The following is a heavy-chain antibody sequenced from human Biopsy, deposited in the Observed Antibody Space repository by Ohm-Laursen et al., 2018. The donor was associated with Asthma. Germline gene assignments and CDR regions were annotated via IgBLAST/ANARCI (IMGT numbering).Heavy chain of an antibody. D-gene: IGHD6-13*01. CDR3: VRGSSSWHHGPFHYYYGLDV. V-gene: IGHV4-39*01. J-gene: IGHJ6*02. CDR2: IYYSGTT. Sequence: GTLSLTCSLSSGSGGYMRSGNYYWGWIRQPPGEGLEWIGSIYYSGTTYYNPSLGSRVTVSADTSKNQFSLKLTSVTAADTAVYYCVRGSSSWHHGPFHYYYGLDVWGQGTTATVSS. CDR1: SGSGGYMRSGNYY.